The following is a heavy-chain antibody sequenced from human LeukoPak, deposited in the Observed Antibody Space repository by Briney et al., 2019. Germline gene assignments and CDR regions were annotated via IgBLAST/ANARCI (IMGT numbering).Heavy chain of an antibody. D-gene: IGHD6-13*01. J-gene: IGHJ3*02. CDR2: ISSSSSYI. V-gene: IGHV3-21*01. CDR1: GFTFSSYS. CDR3: ARGTGYSNRVNAFDI. Sequence: GGSLRLSCAASGFTFSSYSMNWVRQAPGKGLEWVSSISSSSSYIYYADSVKGRFTISRDNAKNSLYLQMNSLRAEDTAVYYCARGTGYSNRVNAFDIWGQGTMVTVSS.